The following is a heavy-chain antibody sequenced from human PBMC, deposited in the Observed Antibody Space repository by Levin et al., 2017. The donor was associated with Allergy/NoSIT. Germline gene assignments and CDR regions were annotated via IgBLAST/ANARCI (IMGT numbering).Heavy chain of an antibody. J-gene: IGHJ4*02. CDR3: TTAYSSSWYLGY. CDR1: GFTFSNAW. V-gene: IGHV3-15*01. D-gene: IGHD6-13*01. CDR2: IKSKTDGGTT. Sequence: GESLKISCAASGFTFSNAWMSWVRQAPGKGLEWVGRIKSKTDGGTTDYAAPVKGRFTISRDDSKNTLYLQMNSLKTEDTAVYYCTTAYSSSWYLGYWGQGTLVTVSS.